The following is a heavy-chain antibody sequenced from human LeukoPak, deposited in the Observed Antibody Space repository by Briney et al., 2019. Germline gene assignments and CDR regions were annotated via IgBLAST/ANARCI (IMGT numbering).Heavy chain of an antibody. CDR1: GFTFSSYS. V-gene: IGHV3-21*01. CDR3: AKDATASPYFHWFDN. D-gene: IGHD3-9*01. Sequence: GGSLRLSCAASGFTFSSYSMTWVRQAPGKGLEWVSSISSSSSYIYYADSVKGRFTISRDNAKNSLYLQMNSLRAEDTAVYYCAKDATASPYFHWFDNWGQGTQVIVSS. J-gene: IGHJ4*02. CDR2: ISSSSSYI.